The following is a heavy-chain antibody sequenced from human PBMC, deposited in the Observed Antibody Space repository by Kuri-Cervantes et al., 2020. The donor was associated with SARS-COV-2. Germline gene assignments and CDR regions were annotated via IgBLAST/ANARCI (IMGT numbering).Heavy chain of an antibody. CDR3: ATGQALTTNYFDY. V-gene: IGHV1-69*13. J-gene: IGHJ4*02. Sequence: SVKVSCKASGYTFTSYAISWVRQAPGQGLEWMGGIIPIFGTANYAQKFQGRVTITADEFTSTAYIELSSLRSEDTAVYYCATGQALTTNYFDYWGQGTLVTVSS. D-gene: IGHD4-17*01. CDR1: GYTFTSYA. CDR2: IIPIFGTA.